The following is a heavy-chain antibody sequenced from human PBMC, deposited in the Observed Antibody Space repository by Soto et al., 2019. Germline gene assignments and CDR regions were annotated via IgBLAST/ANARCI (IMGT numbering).Heavy chain of an antibody. D-gene: IGHD2-2*01. CDR1: GYSFTSYW. J-gene: IGHJ6*02. CDR3: ARSMYCSSTSCSNTDYYYYGMDV. CDR2: IYPGDSDT. V-gene: IGHV5-51*01. Sequence: GESLKISCKGSGYSFTSYWIGWVRQMPGKGLEWMGIIYPGDSDTRYSPSFQGQVTISADKSISTAYLQWSSLKASDTAMYFCARSMYCSSTSCSNTDYYYYGMDVWGQGTTVTVSS.